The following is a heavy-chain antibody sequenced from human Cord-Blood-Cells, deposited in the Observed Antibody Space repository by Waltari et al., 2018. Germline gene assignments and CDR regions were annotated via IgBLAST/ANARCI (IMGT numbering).Heavy chain of an antibody. D-gene: IGHD7-27*01. CDR1: GGSFGGYY. V-gene: IGHV4-34*01. CDR2: INHSGST. Sequence: QVQLQQWGAGLLKSSENLSLTCAVYGGSFGGYYWSWIRQPPGKGLEWIGEINHSGSTNYNPSLKSRVTISVDTSKNQFSLKLSSVTAADTAVYYCARGPSLTGDDYWGQGTLVTVSS. CDR3: ARGPSLTGDDY. J-gene: IGHJ4*02.